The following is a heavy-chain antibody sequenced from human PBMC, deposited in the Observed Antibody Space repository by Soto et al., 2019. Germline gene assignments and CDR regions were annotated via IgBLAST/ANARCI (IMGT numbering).Heavy chain of an antibody. CDR3: ALELEGAKNYFDF. V-gene: IGHV4-39*01. D-gene: IGHD3-10*01. J-gene: IGHJ4*02. CDR2: FYDSGST. CDR1: GASVSSSIYY. Sequence: QLQLQESGPVLVKPSETLSLSCNVSGASVSSSIYYRGWIRQPPGKGLEWIASFYDSGSTYYNPSLNSRVTISVDTSKRQFSLKLNSVTAADTAVYYCALELEGAKNYFDFWGQGTLVTVSS.